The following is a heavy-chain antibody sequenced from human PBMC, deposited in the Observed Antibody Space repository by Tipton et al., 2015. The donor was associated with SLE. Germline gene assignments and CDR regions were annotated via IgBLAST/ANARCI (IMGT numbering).Heavy chain of an antibody. J-gene: IGHJ6*02. D-gene: IGHD5-12*01. CDR1: VGTFNDYD. V-gene: IGHV4-34*01. CDR2: INHRGLT. Sequence: TLSLTCLVSVGTFNDYDWAWVRQPPGKGLEWIGQINHRGLTKYSQSLKGRVTLSVDTSKKQLSLRLTSLTAADTAVYYCARIKSGYPAYNYYYGLDVWGHGTTVTVSS. CDR3: ARIKSGYPAYNYYYGLDV.